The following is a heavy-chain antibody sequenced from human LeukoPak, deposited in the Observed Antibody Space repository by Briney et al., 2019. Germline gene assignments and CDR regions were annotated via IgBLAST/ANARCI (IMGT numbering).Heavy chain of an antibody. CDR3: ARDALGIYGDYDY. J-gene: IGHJ4*02. V-gene: IGHV3-48*04. D-gene: IGHD4-17*01. Sequence: PGGSLRLSCAASGFTFSSYGMNWVRRAPGKGLEWVSYISSSGSTIYYADSVKGRFTISRDNAKNSLYLQMNSLRAEDTAVYYCARDALGIYGDYDYWGQGTLVTVSS. CDR1: GFTFSSYG. CDR2: ISSSGSTI.